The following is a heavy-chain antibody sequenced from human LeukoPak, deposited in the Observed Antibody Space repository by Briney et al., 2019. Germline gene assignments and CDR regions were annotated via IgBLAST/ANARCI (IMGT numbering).Heavy chain of an antibody. V-gene: IGHV4-39*01. CDR2: IYYSGST. D-gene: IGHD4-17*01. J-gene: IGHJ4*02. Sequence: PSETLSLTCTVSGGSISSSSYSWGWIRQPPGKGLEWIGSIYYSGSTYYNPSLKSRVTISVDTSKNQFSLKLSSVTAADTAVYYCARGTTTVTRTFDYWGQGTLVTVSS. CDR1: GGSISSSSYS. CDR3: ARGTTTVTRTFDY.